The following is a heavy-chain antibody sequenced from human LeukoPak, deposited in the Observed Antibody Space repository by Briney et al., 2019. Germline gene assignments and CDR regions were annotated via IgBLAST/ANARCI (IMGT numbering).Heavy chain of an antibody. Sequence: GESLKISCKGSGYSFTSYWIGWVRQMPGKGLEWMGIIYPGDSDTRYSPSFQGQVTISADKSISTAYLQWSSLKASDTAMYYCARRRRIVVVPAAIEWVVNDAFDIWGQGTMVTVSS. D-gene: IGHD2-2*02. CDR2: IYPGDSDT. CDR1: GYSFTSYW. J-gene: IGHJ3*02. CDR3: ARRRRIVVVPAAIEWVVNDAFDI. V-gene: IGHV5-51*01.